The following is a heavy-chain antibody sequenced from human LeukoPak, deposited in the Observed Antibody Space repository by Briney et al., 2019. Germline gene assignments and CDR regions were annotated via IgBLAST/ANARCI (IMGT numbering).Heavy chain of an antibody. Sequence: PGGSLRLSCAASGFTFSSYAMSWVRQAPGKGLEWVSHITISGGSTYYADSVRGRFTISRDNSKNTLYLQMNSLRAEDTAVYYCANWDGSYSSGWYDYWGQGTLVTVSS. J-gene: IGHJ4*02. CDR3: ANWDGSYSSGWYDY. D-gene: IGHD6-19*01. CDR1: GFTFSSYA. V-gene: IGHV3-23*01. CDR2: ITISGGST.